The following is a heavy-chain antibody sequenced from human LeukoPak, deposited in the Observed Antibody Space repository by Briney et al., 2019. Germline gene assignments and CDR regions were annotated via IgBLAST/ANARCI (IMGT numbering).Heavy chain of an antibody. J-gene: IGHJ6*03. CDR1: GFTLSSYW. D-gene: IGHD6-19*01. CDR3: ASSLYSSGWYIPIDYYYYMDV. CDR2: IKQDGSEK. V-gene: IGHV3-7*01. Sequence: GGSLRLSCAASGFTLSSYWMSWVRQAPGKGLEWVANIKQDGSEKYYVDSVKGRFTISRDNAKNSLYLQMNSLRAEDTAVYYCASSLYSSGWYIPIDYYYYMDVWGKGTTVTVSS.